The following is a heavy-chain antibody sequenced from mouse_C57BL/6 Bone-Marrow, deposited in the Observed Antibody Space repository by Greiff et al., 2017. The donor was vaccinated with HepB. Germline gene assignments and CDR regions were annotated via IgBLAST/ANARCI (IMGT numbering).Heavy chain of an antibody. CDR2: INPSNGGT. V-gene: IGHV1-53*01. CDR1: GYTFTSYW. J-gene: IGHJ2*01. Sequence: VQLQQPGTELVKPGASVKLSCKASGYTFTSYWMHWVKQRPGQGLEWIGNINPSNGGTNYNEKFKSKATLTVDKSSSTAYMQLSSLTSEDSAVYYWARGGGDGYYETDFDYWGQGTTLTVSS. D-gene: IGHD2-3*01. CDR3: ARGGGDGYYETDFDY.